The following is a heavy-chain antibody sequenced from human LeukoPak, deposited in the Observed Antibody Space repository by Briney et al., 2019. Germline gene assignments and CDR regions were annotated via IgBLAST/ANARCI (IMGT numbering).Heavy chain of an antibody. Sequence: HPGGSLRLSCAASGFTFSSYAMSWVRQAPGKGLEWVSAISGSGGSTYYADSVKGRFTISRDNAKNSLYLQMNSLRAEDTAVYYCARDIYYDSSGYYGSVYWGQGTLVTVSS. CDR1: GFTFSSYA. D-gene: IGHD3-22*01. J-gene: IGHJ4*02. CDR3: ARDIYYDSSGYYGSVY. V-gene: IGHV3-23*01. CDR2: ISGSGGST.